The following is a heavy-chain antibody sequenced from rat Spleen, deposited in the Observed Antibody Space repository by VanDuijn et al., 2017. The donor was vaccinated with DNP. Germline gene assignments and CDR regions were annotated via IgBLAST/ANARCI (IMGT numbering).Heavy chain of an antibody. V-gene: IGHV3-1*01. CDR1: GYSITTNY. D-gene: IGHD1-12*03. Sequence: EVQLQESGPGLVKPSQSLSLTCSVTGYSITTNYWGWVRKFPGNKMEYIGHISYSGSTSYNPSLKSRISIIRDTSKNQFFLQLNSVNTEDTATYYCARFDNYYYDGYYDYWGQGVMVTVSS. CDR2: ISYSGST. CDR3: ARFDNYYYDGYYDY. J-gene: IGHJ2*01.